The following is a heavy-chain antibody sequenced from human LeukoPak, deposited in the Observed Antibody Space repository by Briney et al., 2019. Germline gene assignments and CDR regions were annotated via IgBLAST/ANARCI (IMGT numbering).Heavy chain of an antibody. D-gene: IGHD1-26*01. V-gene: IGHV3-11*01. J-gene: IGHJ4*02. CDR3: ARDRLGGTYYFDY. Sequence: PGGSLRLSCAASGFTFSDYYMSWIRQAPGKGLEWVSYISSSGSTIYYADTLKGRFTISRDNAKNSLYLQMNSLRAEDTAVYHCARDRLGGTYYFDYCGQGTLVTVSS. CDR1: GFTFSDYY. CDR2: ISSSGSTI.